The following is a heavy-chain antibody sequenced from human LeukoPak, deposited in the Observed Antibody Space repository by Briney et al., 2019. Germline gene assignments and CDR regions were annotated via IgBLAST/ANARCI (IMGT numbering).Heavy chain of an antibody. CDR2: IYYSGST. Sequence: PSETLSLTCTVSGGSISSGGYYWSWIRQHPGKGLEWIGYIYYSGSTYYNPSLKSRVTISVDTSKNQFSLKLSSVTAADTAVYYCARVVEGRPPPYGSYYYYGMDVWGQGTTVTVSS. D-gene: IGHD3-10*01. CDR1: GGSISSGGYY. J-gene: IGHJ6*02. CDR3: ARVVEGRPPPYGSYYYYGMDV. V-gene: IGHV4-31*03.